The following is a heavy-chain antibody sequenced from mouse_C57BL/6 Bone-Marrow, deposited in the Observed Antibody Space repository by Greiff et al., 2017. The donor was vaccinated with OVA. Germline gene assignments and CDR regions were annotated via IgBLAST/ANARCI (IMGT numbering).Heavy chain of an antibody. J-gene: IGHJ3*01. V-gene: IGHV1-4*01. CDR1: GYTFTSYT. D-gene: IGHD2-1*01. Sequence: VKLVESGAELARPGASVKLSCKASGYTFTSYTLHWVKQRPGQGLEWIGYINPSSGYTKYHQKVKDKATLTADKASSTAYMQLSSLTSEDSAVYYCAREDGNWFAYWGQGTLVTVSA. CDR3: AREDGNWFAY. CDR2: INPSSGYT.